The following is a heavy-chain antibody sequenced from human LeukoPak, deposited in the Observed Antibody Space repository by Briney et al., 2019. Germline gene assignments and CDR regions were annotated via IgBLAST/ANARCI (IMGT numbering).Heavy chain of an antibody. CDR1: GSLFTSYW. V-gene: IGHV5-51*01. D-gene: IGHD6-19*01. CDR2: IYPGDSDT. Sequence: GGAREISGKGSGSLFTSYWSGGVRQLPGKGLEGMGIIYPGDSDTRYSPSCQGQVTISPDKSISTAYLQWSSLKASDTAMYYCARRPGIAVAGSYFDYWGQGTLVTVSS. CDR3: ARRPGIAVAGSYFDY. J-gene: IGHJ4*02.